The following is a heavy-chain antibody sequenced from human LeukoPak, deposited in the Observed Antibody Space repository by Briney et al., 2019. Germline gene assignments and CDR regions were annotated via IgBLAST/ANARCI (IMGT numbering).Heavy chain of an antibody. J-gene: IGHJ6*03. D-gene: IGHD6-13*01. V-gene: IGHV1-69*13. CDR1: GGTFSSYA. CDR2: IIPIFHTA. Sequence: SVKVSCKASGGTFSSYAISWVRQAPGQGLEWMGRIIPIFHTANYAQKFQGRVTITADESTSTAYMELSSLRSEDTAVYYCARALIAAAGDYYYYYMDVWGKGTTVTVPS. CDR3: ARALIAAAGDYYYYYMDV.